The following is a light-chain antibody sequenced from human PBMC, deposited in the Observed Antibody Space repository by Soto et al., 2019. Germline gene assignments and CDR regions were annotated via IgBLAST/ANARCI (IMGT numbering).Light chain of an antibody. CDR1: SYNIGAGYD. J-gene: IGLJ1*01. CDR3: QSYDSSLSGSEV. CDR2: GNG. V-gene: IGLV1-40*01. Sequence: QSVLTQPPSVSGAPGQRVTISCTGSSYNIGAGYDVRWYQQLPGTAPKLLIYGNGNRPSGVPDRFSGSKSGTSASLAITGLQAEDEADYYGQSYDSSLSGSEVFGTGTKLTVL.